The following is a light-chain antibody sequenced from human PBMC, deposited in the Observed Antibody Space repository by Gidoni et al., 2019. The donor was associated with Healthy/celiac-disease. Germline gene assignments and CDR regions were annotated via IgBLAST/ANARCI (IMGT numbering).Light chain of an antibody. CDR2: GKN. Sequence: SSELTQDPAVSVALGQTVRITCQGDSLRSYYASWYQQKPGQAPVLVIYGKNNRPSGIPDRFSGSSSGNTASLTITGAQAEDEADYYCNSRDSTLSTVFGGGTKLTVL. CDR1: SLRSYY. J-gene: IGLJ3*02. V-gene: IGLV3-19*01. CDR3: NSRDSTLSTV.